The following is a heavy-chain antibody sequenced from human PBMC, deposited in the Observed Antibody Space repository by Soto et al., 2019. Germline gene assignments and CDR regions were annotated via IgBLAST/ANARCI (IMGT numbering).Heavy chain of an antibody. V-gene: IGHV3-74*01. J-gene: IGHJ4*02. CDR2: INSDGTRI. Sequence: PGGSLRLSCAASGFTFTNYRIHWFRQAPGKGLVWVARINSDGTRINYADSVKGRFTISRDNAKNTVFLQMNSLRDEDSAVYFCARAGDWNYVQDFWGQGTLVTVSS. CDR3: ARAGDWNYVQDF. D-gene: IGHD1-7*01. CDR1: GFTFTNYR.